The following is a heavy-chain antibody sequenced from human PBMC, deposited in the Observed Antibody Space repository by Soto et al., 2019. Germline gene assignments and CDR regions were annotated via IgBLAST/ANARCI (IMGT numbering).Heavy chain of an antibody. CDR1: GSTFNNYG. V-gene: IGHV1-18*01. J-gene: IGHJ6*02. Sequence: QVQLVQSGVEVRKPGASVKVSCRASGSTFNNYGINWVRQAPGQGLEWMGWTSASNGHTNYAQKFQGRVTMTTDTSASTANMELRSLRSDDTAVYYCARDGAANYDILTGYFSVGMDVWGQGTSVTVSS. D-gene: IGHD3-9*01. CDR2: TSASNGHT. CDR3: ARDGAANYDILTGYFSVGMDV.